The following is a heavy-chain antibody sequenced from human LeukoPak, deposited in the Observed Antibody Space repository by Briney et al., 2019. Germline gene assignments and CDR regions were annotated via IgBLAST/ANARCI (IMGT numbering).Heavy chain of an antibody. CDR2: IGGSGSYT. CDR3: ARDWYDY. V-gene: IGHV3-23*01. J-gene: IGHJ4*02. CDR1: GFTFSTYA. Sequence: GGSLRLSCPASGFTFSTYAMIWVRQAPGKGLEWVSVIGGSGSYTYYADSVKGRFTISRDNSKDTLYLQMNSLRPEDTAVYYCARDWYDYWGQGTLVTVSS. D-gene: IGHD6-13*01.